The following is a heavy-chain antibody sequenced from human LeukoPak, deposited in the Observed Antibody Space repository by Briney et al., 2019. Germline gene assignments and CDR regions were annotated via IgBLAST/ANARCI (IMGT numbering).Heavy chain of an antibody. CDR2: IYSDGST. D-gene: IGHD3-3*02. J-gene: IGHJ6*03. Sequence: PGGSLRLSCAASGFTVSSNYMSWVRQAPGKGLEWVSIIYSDGSTYYADSVKGRFTISRDNSKNTLYLQMNSLRTEDTAVYYCAREGFSRGYYQYYYMDVWGKGTTVTVSS. CDR3: AREGFSRGYYQYYYMDV. CDR1: GFTVSSNY. V-gene: IGHV3-66*02.